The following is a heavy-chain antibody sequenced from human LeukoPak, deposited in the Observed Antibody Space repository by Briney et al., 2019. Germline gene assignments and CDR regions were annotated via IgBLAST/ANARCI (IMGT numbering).Heavy chain of an antibody. Sequence: PSETLSLTCTVSGGSISSYYWSWIRQPPGKGLEWIGYIYYSGSTNYNPSLKSRVTISVDTSKNQFSLKLSSVTAADTAVYYCASHSSAAGMINGMDVWGQGTTVTVSS. CDR3: ASHSSAAGMINGMDV. V-gene: IGHV4-59*08. J-gene: IGHJ6*02. CDR2: IYYSGST. D-gene: IGHD6-13*01. CDR1: GGSISSYY.